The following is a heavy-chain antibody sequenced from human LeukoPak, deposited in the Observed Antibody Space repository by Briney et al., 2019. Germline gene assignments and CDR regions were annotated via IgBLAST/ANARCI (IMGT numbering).Heavy chain of an antibody. V-gene: IGHV3-23*01. CDR2: ISGSGGST. J-gene: IGHJ4*02. Sequence: SGGSLRLSCAASGFTFSSYAMSWVRQAPGKGLEWVSAISGSGGSTYYADSVKGRFTISRDNSKNTLYLQMNSLRAEDTAVYYCATSITMIVGWFDYWGQGTLVTVSS. CDR3: ATSITMIVGWFDY. CDR1: GFTFSSYA. D-gene: IGHD3-22*01.